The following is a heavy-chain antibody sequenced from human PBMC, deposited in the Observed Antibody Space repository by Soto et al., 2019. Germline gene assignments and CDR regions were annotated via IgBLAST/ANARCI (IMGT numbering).Heavy chain of an antibody. V-gene: IGHV1-46*01. CDR1: GYTFTSYG. CDR3: ARDYRDLFLYYDSNDPEYYFDY. J-gene: IGHJ4*02. D-gene: IGHD3-22*01. Sequence: GASVKVSCKASGYTFTSYGISWVRQAPGQGLEWMGIINPSGGSTSYAQKFQGRVTMTRDTSTSTVYMELSSLRSEDTAVYYCARDYRDLFLYYDSNDPEYYFDYWGQGTLVTVSS. CDR2: INPSGGST.